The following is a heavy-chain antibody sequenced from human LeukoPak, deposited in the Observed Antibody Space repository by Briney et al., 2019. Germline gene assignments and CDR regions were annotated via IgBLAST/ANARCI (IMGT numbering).Heavy chain of an antibody. CDR1: GGSISSYY. CDR3: ARGPATIRRALGFDY. D-gene: IGHD5-12*01. V-gene: IGHV4-59*01. CDR2: IYYSGST. J-gene: IGHJ4*02. Sequence: SSETLSLTCTVSGGSISSYYWSWIRQPPGKGLEWIGYIYYSGSTNYNPSLKSRVTISVDTSKNQFSLKLSSVTAADTAVYYCARGPATIRRALGFDYWGQGTLVTVFS.